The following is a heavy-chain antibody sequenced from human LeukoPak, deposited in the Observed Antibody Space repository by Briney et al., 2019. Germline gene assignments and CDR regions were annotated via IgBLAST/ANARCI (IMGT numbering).Heavy chain of an antibody. CDR3: ARDVSL. J-gene: IGHJ3*01. CDR1: GFTITNNY. Sequence: GGSLRLSCTASGFTITNNYLSWVRQAPGKGLDWVSLIYSGGSTYYADSVKGRFTISRDDSKNILYLQMNSLRAEDTAVYFCARDVSLWGQGTMVTVSS. V-gene: IGHV3-53*01. CDR2: IYSGGST.